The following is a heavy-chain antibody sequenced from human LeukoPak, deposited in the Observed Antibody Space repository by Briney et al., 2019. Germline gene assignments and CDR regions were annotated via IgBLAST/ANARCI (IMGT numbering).Heavy chain of an antibody. V-gene: IGHV4-39*02. CDR3: ARDGATWFDP. CDR2: IYYSGST. J-gene: IGHJ5*02. CDR1: GGSISSSSYY. D-gene: IGHD5-12*01. Sequence: PSETLSLTCTVSGGSISSSSYYWGWIRQPPGKGLEWIGSIYYSGSTYYNPSLKSRVTISVDTSKNQFSLKLSSVTAADTAVYYCARDGATWFDPWGQGTLVNVSS.